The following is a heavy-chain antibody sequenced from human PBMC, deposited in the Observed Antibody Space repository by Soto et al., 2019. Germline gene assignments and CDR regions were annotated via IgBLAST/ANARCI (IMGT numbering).Heavy chain of an antibody. CDR2: IYHSGST. Sequence: PSETLSLTCAVYGGSFSSGGYSWSWIRQPPGKGLEWIGYIYHSGSTYYNPSLKSRVTISVDRSKNQFSLKLSSVTAADTALYYCARQGFGQLHGLVDVWGPGTTVTVSS. V-gene: IGHV4-30-2*01. J-gene: IGHJ6*02. CDR1: GGSFSSGGYS. D-gene: IGHD3-10*01. CDR3: ARQGFGQLHGLVDV.